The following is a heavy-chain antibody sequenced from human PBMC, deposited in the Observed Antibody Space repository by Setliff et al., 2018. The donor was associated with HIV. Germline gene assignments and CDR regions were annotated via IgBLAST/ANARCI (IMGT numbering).Heavy chain of an antibody. CDR1: GFTFSNYA. D-gene: IGHD6-13*01. CDR3: ARLPDINSWPFDY. Sequence: PGESLKISCAASGFTFSNYAMSWVRQAPGEGLEWVSAILSTGERTFYADSVKGRFTISRDNSKNTVYLQMNSLRAEDTAEYYCARLPDINSWPFDYWARGTLVTVSS. J-gene: IGHJ4*02. V-gene: IGHV3-23*01. CDR2: ILSTGERT.